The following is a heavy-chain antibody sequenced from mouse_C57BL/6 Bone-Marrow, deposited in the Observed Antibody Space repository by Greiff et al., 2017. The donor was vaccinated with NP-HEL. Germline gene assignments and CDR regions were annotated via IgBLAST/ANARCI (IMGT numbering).Heavy chain of an antibody. Sequence: EVKVEESGGGLVKPGGSLKLSCAASGFTFSDYGMHWVRQAPEKGLEWVAYISSGSSTIYYADTVKGRFTISRDNAKNTLFLQMTSLRSEDTAMYYCARETGRYFDYWGQGTTLTVSS. J-gene: IGHJ2*01. CDR1: GFTFSDYG. CDR2: ISSGSSTI. CDR3: ARETGRYFDY. D-gene: IGHD4-1*01. V-gene: IGHV5-17*01.